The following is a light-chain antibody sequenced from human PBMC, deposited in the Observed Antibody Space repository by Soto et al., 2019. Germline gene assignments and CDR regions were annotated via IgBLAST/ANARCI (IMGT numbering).Light chain of an antibody. Sequence: DIQMTQSPSTLSASVGDRVTITCRASQRISTWLAWYQQKPGKAPNLLIYGASSLESGVPSRFSGSGSGTEFTLTISSLQPDDFATYYCQQYSSYLYTFGQGTKLEIK. J-gene: IGKJ2*01. CDR3: QQYSSYLYT. V-gene: IGKV1-5*01. CDR1: QRISTW. CDR2: GAS.